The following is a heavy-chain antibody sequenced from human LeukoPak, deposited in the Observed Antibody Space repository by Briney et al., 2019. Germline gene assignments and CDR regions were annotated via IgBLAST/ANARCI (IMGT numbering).Heavy chain of an antibody. V-gene: IGHV3-48*01. CDR1: GFTFSTYT. D-gene: IGHD5-24*01. Sequence: GGSLRLSCAASGFTFSTYTMNWVRQAPGKGLEWVSCITSGSDAKYYADSVKGRFTISRDNAKNSLYLQMDSLRAEDTAVYYCARVVPDHIEMATESYWDQGTLVTVSS. CDR3: ARVVPDHIEMATESY. J-gene: IGHJ4*02. CDR2: ITSGSDAK.